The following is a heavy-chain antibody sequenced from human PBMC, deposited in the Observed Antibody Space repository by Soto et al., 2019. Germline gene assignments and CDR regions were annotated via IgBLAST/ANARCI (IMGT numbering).Heavy chain of an antibody. V-gene: IGHV3-74*01. CDR2: INSDGSST. Sequence: PGGSLRLSCAASGFTFSSYWMHWVRQAPGKGLVWVSRINSDGSSTIYADSVKGRFTISRDNAKNTLYLQMNSLRAEDTAVYYCARDRDYYGGNLAYWGQGTLVTVSS. D-gene: IGHD4-17*01. CDR1: GFTFSSYW. CDR3: ARDRDYYGGNLAY. J-gene: IGHJ4*02.